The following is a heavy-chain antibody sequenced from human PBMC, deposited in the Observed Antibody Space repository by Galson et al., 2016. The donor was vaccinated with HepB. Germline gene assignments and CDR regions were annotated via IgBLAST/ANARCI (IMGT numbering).Heavy chain of an antibody. J-gene: IGHJ4*02. CDR2: ITSSGGTT. Sequence: SLRLSCAASGFSFSTSGMSWVRQTPGRGLEWVSGITSSGGTTHYADSVKGRFTISRDNSKNTLYLYMNSLRAGDTAVYYCARLTLPGICCYFYYWGQGTLVTVSS. CDR1: GFSFSTSG. V-gene: IGHV3-23*01. D-gene: IGHD1-14*01. CDR3: ARLTLPGICCYFYY.